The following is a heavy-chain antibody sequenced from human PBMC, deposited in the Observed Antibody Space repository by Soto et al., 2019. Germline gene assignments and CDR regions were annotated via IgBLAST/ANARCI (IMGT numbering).Heavy chain of an antibody. CDR2: IFYSDSF. CDR3: ASAPETPPIFGVGRPYFFAF. Sequence: QVQLQEAGPGLVKSSQTLSLTCTVSGGSISSGGSYWSWIRQRPGNGLEWLGYIFYSDSFYYTPSLKGRVVILAYTFKNQFTLKLSSVTDADTAVYYCASAPETPPIFGVGRPYFFAFWGQGTLVTVSS. CDR1: GGSISSGGSY. V-gene: IGHV4-31*03. D-gene: IGHD3-3*01. J-gene: IGHJ4*02.